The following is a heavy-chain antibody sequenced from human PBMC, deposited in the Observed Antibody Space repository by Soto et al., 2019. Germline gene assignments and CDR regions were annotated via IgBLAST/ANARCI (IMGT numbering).Heavy chain of an antibody. V-gene: IGHV4-4*02. CDR1: GGSISSSNW. D-gene: IGHD2-21*01. CDR3: AREDRPRGERLHPHMGFDP. J-gene: IGHJ5*02. Sequence: PSETLSLTCAVSGGSISSSNWWSWVRQPPGKGLEWIGEIYHSGSTNYNPSLKSRVTISVDKSKNQFSLKLSSVTAADTAVYYCAREDRPRGERLHPHMGFDPWGQGTLVTVSS. CDR2: IYHSGST.